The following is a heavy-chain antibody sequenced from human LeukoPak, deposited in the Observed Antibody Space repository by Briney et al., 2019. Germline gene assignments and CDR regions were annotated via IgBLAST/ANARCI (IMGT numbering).Heavy chain of an antibody. D-gene: IGHD5-18*01. Sequence: ETLSLTCTVSGYSISSGYFWGWMRQPPGKGLEWVSSISSSSSYIYYADSVKGRFAISRDNAKNSLYLQMNSLRAEDTAVYYCARAGRPDTAMGPASYYYYYMDVWGKGTTVTISS. CDR1: GYSISSGY. CDR3: ARAGRPDTAMGPASYYYYYMDV. V-gene: IGHV3-21*01. CDR2: ISSSSSYI. J-gene: IGHJ6*03.